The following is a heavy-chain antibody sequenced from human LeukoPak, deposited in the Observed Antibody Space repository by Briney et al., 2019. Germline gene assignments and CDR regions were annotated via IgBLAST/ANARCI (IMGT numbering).Heavy chain of an antibody. CDR3: AKKMDPFDY. J-gene: IGHJ4*02. Sequence: GGSLRLSCVASGFTFGKYWMSWVRQAPGKGLEWVANIKLDGSEKNYVDSVKGRFTISRDNTKNSLYLQMNSLRAEDTAVYYCAKKMDPFDYWGQGTLVTVSS. CDR1: GFTFGKYW. CDR2: IKLDGSEK. D-gene: IGHD5-24*01. V-gene: IGHV3-7*03.